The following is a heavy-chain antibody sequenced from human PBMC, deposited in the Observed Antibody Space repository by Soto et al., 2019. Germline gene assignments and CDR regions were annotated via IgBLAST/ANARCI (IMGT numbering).Heavy chain of an antibody. Sequence: SETLSLTCTVSGGSISSSSYYWGWIRQPPGKGLEWIGSIYYSGSTYYNPSLKSRVTISVDTSKNQFSLKLSSVTAADTAVYYCARLNRGSGCRPPRWDYFDYWGQGILVT. CDR1: GGSISSSSYY. V-gene: IGHV4-39*01. D-gene: IGHD3-22*01. CDR2: IYYSGST. CDR3: ARLNRGSGCRPPRWDYFDY. J-gene: IGHJ4*02.